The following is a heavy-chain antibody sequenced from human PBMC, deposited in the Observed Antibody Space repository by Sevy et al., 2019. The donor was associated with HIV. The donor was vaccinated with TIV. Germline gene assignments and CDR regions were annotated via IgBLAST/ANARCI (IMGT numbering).Heavy chain of an antibody. CDR1: GFSFSDYN. D-gene: IGHD3-10*01. J-gene: IGHJ5*02. CDR2: SGNKANIYTP. CDR3: ARELWYGELGGWFDP. V-gene: IGHV3-72*01. Sequence: GGSLRLSCEASGFSFSDYNMDWVRQAPGRGLEWLGRSGNKANIYTPQYAASVKGRFSISRDDLKNSLSLQMNSLNTEDTAVYYCARELWYGELGGWFDPWGQGTLVTVSS.